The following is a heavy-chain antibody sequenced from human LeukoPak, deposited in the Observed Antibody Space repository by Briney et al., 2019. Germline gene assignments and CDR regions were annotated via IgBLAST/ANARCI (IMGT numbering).Heavy chain of an antibody. Sequence: GGSLRLSCAASGFTFTNYWMSWVRQAPGKGLELVANIKQDRSEKYYVDSVKGRFTISRDNAKNSLYLQMNSLRAEDTAVYYCARENWNYWWSVDWGQGTLVTVSS. CDR1: GFTFTNYW. V-gene: IGHV3-7*01. CDR2: IKQDRSEK. CDR3: ARENWNYWWSVD. D-gene: IGHD1-7*01. J-gene: IGHJ4*02.